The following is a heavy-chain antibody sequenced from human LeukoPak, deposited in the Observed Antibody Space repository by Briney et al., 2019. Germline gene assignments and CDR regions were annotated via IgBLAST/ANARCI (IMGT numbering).Heavy chain of an antibody. CDR2: ISAYNGNT. Sequence: ASVKVSCKASGYTFTSYGISWVRQAPGQGLEWMGWISAYNGNTNYARKLQGRVTMTTDTSTSTAYMELRSLRSDDTAVYYCARDHPQPSYYYYYGMDVWGQGTTVTVSS. CDR1: GYTFTSYG. J-gene: IGHJ6*02. CDR3: ARDHPQPSYYYYYGMDV. V-gene: IGHV1-18*01.